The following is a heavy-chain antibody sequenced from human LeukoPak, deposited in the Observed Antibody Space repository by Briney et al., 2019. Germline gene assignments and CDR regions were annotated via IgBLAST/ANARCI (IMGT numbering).Heavy chain of an antibody. CDR2: IYSSGIT. V-gene: IGHV4-61*02. CDR3: ARDRIVGATSWFDP. D-gene: IGHD1-26*01. Sequence: SETLSLTCTVSGYSISSSSYYWSWIRQPAGKRLEWIGRIYSSGITNYNPSLKSRITMSVDTSKNQFSLKLNSVTAADTAVYYCARDRIVGATSWFDPWGQGTLVTVSS. J-gene: IGHJ5*02. CDR1: GYSISSSSYY.